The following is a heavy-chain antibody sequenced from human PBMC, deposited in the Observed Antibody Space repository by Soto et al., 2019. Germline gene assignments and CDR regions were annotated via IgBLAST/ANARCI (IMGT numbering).Heavy chain of an antibody. CDR1: GFTFRSFT. CDR2: ISSNSAYI. V-gene: IGHV3-21*01. CDR3: TRDASRDSSARGWFDP. D-gene: IGHD6-13*01. Sequence: VGSLRLSCAASGFTFRSFTMNWVRQAPGKGLEWVSTISSNSAYIYYTDALRGRFTISRDNAKNSLHLQMNSLRAEDTAVYHCTRDASRDSSARGWFDPWGPGTLVTVS. J-gene: IGHJ5*02.